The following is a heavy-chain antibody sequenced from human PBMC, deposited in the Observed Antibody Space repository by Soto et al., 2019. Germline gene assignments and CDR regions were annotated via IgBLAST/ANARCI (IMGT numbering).Heavy chain of an antibody. CDR3: ARDSEQGGITGTEGDC. CDR2: IIPIFGTA. D-gene: IGHD1-20*01. V-gene: IGHV1-69*05. Sequence: QVQLVQSGAEVKKPGSSVKVSCKASGGTFSSYAISWVRQAPGQGLEWMGGIIPIFGTANSAQKFQGRVTITXXEXTXXAYMELSSLRSEDTAVYYCARDSEQGGITGTEGDCWGQGTLVTVSS. J-gene: IGHJ4*02. CDR1: GGTFSSYA.